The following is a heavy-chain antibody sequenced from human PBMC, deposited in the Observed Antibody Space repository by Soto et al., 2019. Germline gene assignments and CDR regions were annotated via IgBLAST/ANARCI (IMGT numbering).Heavy chain of an antibody. V-gene: IGHV3-23*01. CDR2: ISGSGRTT. CDR1: GFTVGTYA. CDR3: AKFRGPSYSYYSMDV. J-gene: IGHJ6*03. D-gene: IGHD3-16*01. Sequence: EVQLLESGGGLVQPGGSLRLSCAASGFTVGTYAMNWLRQAPGRGLECVSFISGSGRTTYYADSVKGRFTVSRDNSKNTLYLQINSLRAEDTALYYCAKFRGPSYSYYSMDVWGKGTTVTVSS.